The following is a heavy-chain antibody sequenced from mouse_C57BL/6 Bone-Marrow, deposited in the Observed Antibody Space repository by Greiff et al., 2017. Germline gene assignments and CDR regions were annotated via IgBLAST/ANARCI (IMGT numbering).Heavy chain of an antibody. CDR2: IDPEDGET. D-gene: IGHD1-1*01. CDR1: GFNIKDYY. Sequence: VQLQQSGAELVKPGASVKLSCTASGFNIKDYYMHWVKQRTEQGLEWIGRIDPEDGETKYAPKFQGKATITADTSSNPAYLQLSSLTSEDTAVYYCARSGRGGPPYYGSSSFAYWGQGTLVTVSA. V-gene: IGHV14-2*01. CDR3: ARSGRGGPPYYGSSSFAY. J-gene: IGHJ3*01.